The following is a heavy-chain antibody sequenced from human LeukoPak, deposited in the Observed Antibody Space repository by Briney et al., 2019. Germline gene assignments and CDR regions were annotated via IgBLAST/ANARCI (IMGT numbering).Heavy chain of an antibody. V-gene: IGHV3-21*01. CDR1: GFTFSSYS. CDR3: ARDTPFQYYFDY. J-gene: IGHJ4*02. CDR2: ISSSSSYI. Sequence: GGSLRLSCAASGFTFSSYSMNWVRQAPGKGLEWVSSISSSSSYIYYADSVKGRFTISRDSAKNSLYLQMNSLRAEDTAVYYCARDTPFQYYFDYWGQGTLVTVSS.